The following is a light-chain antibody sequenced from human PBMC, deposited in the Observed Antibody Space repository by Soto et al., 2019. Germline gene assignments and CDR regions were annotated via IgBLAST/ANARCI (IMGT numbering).Light chain of an antibody. Sequence: QSVLTQPPSVSGAPGQRVTISCTGSSSNIVANYDVHWYQQVPGTAPNLLIYGNSNRPSGVPDRFSGSKSGTSASLAITGLQAEDEADYYCQSYDSRLSGSRVFGGGTKLTVL. CDR3: QSYDSRLSGSRV. CDR1: SSNIVANYD. V-gene: IGLV1-40*01. CDR2: GNS. J-gene: IGLJ3*02.